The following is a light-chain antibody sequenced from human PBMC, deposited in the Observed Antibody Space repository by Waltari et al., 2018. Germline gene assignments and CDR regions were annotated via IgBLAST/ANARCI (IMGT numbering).Light chain of an antibody. CDR3: GTWDSSLSGAV. J-gene: IGLJ7*01. CDR1: HSNIGNNY. V-gene: IGLV1-51*02. Sequence: QSVLTQPPSVSAAPGQRVTISCSGGHSNIGNNYVSWYRQFPGTAPKLLSYEVSERPSGVPGRFSGSKSGTSATLDITGLQAGDEADYYCGTWDSSLSGAVFGGGTHLTVL. CDR2: EVS.